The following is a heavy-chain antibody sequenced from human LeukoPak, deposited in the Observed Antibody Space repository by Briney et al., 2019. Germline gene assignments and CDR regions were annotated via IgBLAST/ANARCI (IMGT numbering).Heavy chain of an antibody. CDR3: ARIRYNLDY. D-gene: IGHD1-1*01. Sequence: SETLSLTCAVYGGSFSGYYWSWIRQPPGKGLEWIGEINHSGSTNYNPSFKSRVTISVDMAKNQFSLKLSSVTAADTAVYYCARIRYNLDYWGQGTLVSVSS. V-gene: IGHV4-34*01. CDR1: GGSFSGYY. CDR2: INHSGST. J-gene: IGHJ4*02.